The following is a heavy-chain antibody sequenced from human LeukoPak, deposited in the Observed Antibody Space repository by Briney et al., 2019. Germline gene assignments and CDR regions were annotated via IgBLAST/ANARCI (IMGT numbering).Heavy chain of an antibody. CDR3: AKDKAPLYNGHDWDLDF. Sequence: PGRSLRLSCAASGFTFHHYAIHWVRQVPGKGLEWVSGINWNSAKIGYADSVKGRFTISRDNAKNSVSLQMNSLRGEDTALYYCAKDKAPLYNGHDWDLDFWGQGTLVTVSS. CDR2: INWNSAKI. V-gene: IGHV3-9*01. J-gene: IGHJ4*02. D-gene: IGHD5-12*01. CDR1: GFTFHHYA.